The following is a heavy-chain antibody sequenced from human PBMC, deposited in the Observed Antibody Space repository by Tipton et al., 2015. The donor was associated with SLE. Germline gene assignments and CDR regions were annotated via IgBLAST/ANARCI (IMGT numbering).Heavy chain of an antibody. CDR2: MYYRGRT. D-gene: IGHD3/OR15-3a*01. J-gene: IGHJ5*02. CDR3: ARQRGYNYGLYNWFDP. CDR1: GYSISSGYC. Sequence: TLSLTCAVSGYSISSGYCWGWIRQPPGKGLAWIGSMYYRGRTYYNPSLESRVTMSLDTSKNQFSLKLNSVTAADTAVYYCARQRGYNYGLYNWFDPWGQGTLVTVSS. V-gene: IGHV4-38-2*01.